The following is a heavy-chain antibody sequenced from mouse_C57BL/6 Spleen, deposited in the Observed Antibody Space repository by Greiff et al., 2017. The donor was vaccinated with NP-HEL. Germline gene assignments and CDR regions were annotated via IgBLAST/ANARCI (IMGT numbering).Heavy chain of an antibody. V-gene: IGHV5-17*01. CDR3: AREQLRWYCDV. CDR1: GFTFSDYG. J-gene: IGHJ1*03. CDR2: ISSGSSTI. Sequence: EVQVVESGGGLVKPGGSLKLSCAASGFTFSDYGMHWVRQAPEKGLEWVAYISSGSSTIYYADTVKGRFTISRDNAKNTLFLQMTSLRSEDTAMYYCAREQLRWYCDVWGTGTTVTVSS. D-gene: IGHD3-3*01.